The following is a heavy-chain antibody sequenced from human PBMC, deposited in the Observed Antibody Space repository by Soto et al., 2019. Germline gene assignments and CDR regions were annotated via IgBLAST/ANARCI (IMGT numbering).Heavy chain of an antibody. D-gene: IGHD1-26*01. CDR3: ASSRWELLPNYYYYGMDV. CDR2: IYPGDSDT. Sequence: GESLKISCKGSGYSFTSYWIGWVRQMPGKGLKWMGIIYPGDSDTRYSPSFQGQVTISADKSISTAYLQWSSLKASDTAMYYCASSRWELLPNYYYYGMDVWGQGTTVTVSS. CDR1: GYSFTSYW. V-gene: IGHV5-51*01. J-gene: IGHJ6*02.